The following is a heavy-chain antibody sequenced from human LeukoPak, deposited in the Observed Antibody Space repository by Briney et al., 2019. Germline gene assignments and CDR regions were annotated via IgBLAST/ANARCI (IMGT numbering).Heavy chain of an antibody. Sequence: SETLSLTCTVSGGSLTTGSNYWSWIRQPAGKGLEWIGRIYAGGSTKYSPSLKSRVTISADTSKNQFSLRLSSVTAADTAVYYCAGGEYSSSLGAFDIWGQGTMVTVSA. J-gene: IGHJ3*02. V-gene: IGHV4-61*02. CDR1: GGSLTTGSNY. CDR2: IYAGGST. D-gene: IGHD6-6*01. CDR3: AGGEYSSSLGAFDI.